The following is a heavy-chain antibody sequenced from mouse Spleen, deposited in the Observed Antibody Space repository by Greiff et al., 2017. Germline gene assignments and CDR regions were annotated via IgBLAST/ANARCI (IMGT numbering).Heavy chain of an antibody. CDR2: IYPGSGST. CDR1: GYTFTSYW. J-gene: IGHJ1*01. CDR3: ARTYGYSWYFDV. V-gene: IGHV1-55*01. Sequence: VQLQQPGAELVKPGASVKMSCKASGYTFTSYWITWVKQRPGQGLEWIGDIYPGSGSTNYNEKFKSKATLTVDTSSSTAYMQLSSLTSEDSAVDYCARTYGYSWYFDVWGAGTTVTVSS. D-gene: IGHD1-1*01.